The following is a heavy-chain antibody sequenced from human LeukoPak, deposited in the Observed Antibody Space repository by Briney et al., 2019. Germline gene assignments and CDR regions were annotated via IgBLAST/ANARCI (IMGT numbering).Heavy chain of an antibody. J-gene: IGHJ4*02. Sequence: GGSLRLSCAASGFTFSSYGMHWVRQAPGKGPEWVAVIWYDGNTKYYADSVKGRFSISRDNSKNTLYLQMNSLRAEDTAVYYCARGDYYYDSSGYPGHWGQGTLVTVSS. CDR3: ARGDYYYDSSGYPGH. D-gene: IGHD3-22*01. V-gene: IGHV3-33*01. CDR1: GFTFSSYG. CDR2: IWYDGNTK.